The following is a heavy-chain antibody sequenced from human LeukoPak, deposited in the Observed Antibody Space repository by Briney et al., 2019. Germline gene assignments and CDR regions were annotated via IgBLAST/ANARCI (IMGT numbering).Heavy chain of an antibody. J-gene: IGHJ6*02. CDR3: ARTAGGDYPFYYYYGMDV. V-gene: IGHV4-59*08. D-gene: IGHD2-21*02. CDR2: IYYSGST. Sequence: ASETLSLTCTVSGGSISSYYWSWIRQPPGKGLEWIGYIYYSGSTNYNPSLKSRVTISVDTSKNQFSLKLSSVTAADTAVYYCARTAGGDYPFYYYYGMDVWGQGTTVAVSS. CDR1: GGSISSYY.